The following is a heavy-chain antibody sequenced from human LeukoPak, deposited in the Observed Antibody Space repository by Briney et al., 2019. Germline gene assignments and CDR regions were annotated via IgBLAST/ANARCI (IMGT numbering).Heavy chain of an antibody. CDR1: GGSISSYY. CDR2: IYYSGST. J-gene: IGHJ5*01. CDR3: ARGPPDFYNSGSYYNGYNWFDS. V-gene: IGHV4-59*08. Sequence: PSETLSLTCTVSGGSISSYYWSWIRQPPGKGLEWIGYIYYSGSTNYNPSLESRVTISVDTSKNQFSLTLTSVTAADTAVYYCARGPPDFYNSGSYYNGYNWFDSWGQGTLVTVSS. D-gene: IGHD3-10*01.